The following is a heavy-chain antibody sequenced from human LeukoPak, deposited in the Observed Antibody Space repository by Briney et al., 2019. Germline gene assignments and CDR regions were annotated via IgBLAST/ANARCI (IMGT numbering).Heavy chain of an antibody. J-gene: IGHJ4*02. CDR1: GYTFTSYG. CDR3: ARSLALGVPVADS. D-gene: IGHD2-15*01. V-gene: IGHV1-18*01. CDR2: ISAYNGNT. Sequence: ASVKVSCTASGYTFTSYGISWVRQAPGQGLEWMGWISAYNGNTNYAQKLQGRVTMTTDTSTSTAYMELRSLRSGDTAVYYCARSLALGVPVADSWGQGTLVTVSS.